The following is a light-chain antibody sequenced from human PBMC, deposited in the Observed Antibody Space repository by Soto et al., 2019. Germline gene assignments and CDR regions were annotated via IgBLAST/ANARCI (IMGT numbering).Light chain of an antibody. CDR2: GAS. CDR3: QQYVQQSGRSSWT. V-gene: IGKV3-20*01. CDR1: QSVSSTS. J-gene: IGKJ1*01. Sequence: EIVLTQSPGTLSLFPGEGVTLSCRASQSVSSTSLAWYQQKPGQAPRLLIYGASSRATGIPDRFSGSGSGTDFTLTISRLEPEDFAVYYCQQYVQQSGRSSWTFGQGTKVEIK.